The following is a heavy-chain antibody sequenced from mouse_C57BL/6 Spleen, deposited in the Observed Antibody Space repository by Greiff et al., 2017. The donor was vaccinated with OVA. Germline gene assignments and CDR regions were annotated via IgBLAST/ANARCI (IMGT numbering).Heavy chain of an antibody. V-gene: IGHV3-1*01. CDR2: ISYSGST. D-gene: IGHD1-1*01. Sequence: EVQLQESGPGMVKPSQSLSLTCTVTGYSITSGYDWHWIRHFPGNKLEWMGYISYSGSTNYNPSLKSRISITHDTSKNHFFLKLNSVTTEDTATYYCARPGSSYGNWFAYWGQGTLVTVSA. CDR1: GYSITSGYD. CDR3: ARPGSSYGNWFAY. J-gene: IGHJ3*01.